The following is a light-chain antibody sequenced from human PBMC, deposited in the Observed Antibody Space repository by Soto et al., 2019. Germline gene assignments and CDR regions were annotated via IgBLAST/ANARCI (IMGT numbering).Light chain of an antibody. CDR1: QSISDT. CDR2: GAS. Sequence: EIVMTQSPVTLSVSPGGRATLSCRASQSISDTLAWYQQKPGQAPRLLIHGASTRAPGFPARFSGSGSGTDFTLTISSLQSEDCAVYYCQQYNNWPWTFGQGTKVEIK. J-gene: IGKJ1*01. CDR3: QQYNNWPWT. V-gene: IGKV3-15*01.